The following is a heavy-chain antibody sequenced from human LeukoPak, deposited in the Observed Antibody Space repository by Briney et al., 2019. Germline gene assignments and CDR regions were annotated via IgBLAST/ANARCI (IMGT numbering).Heavy chain of an antibody. D-gene: IGHD3-3*01. CDR2: INHSGST. V-gene: IGHV4-34*01. Sequence: SETLSLTCAVYGGSFSGYYWSWIRQPPGKGLEWIGEINHSGSTNYNPSLKSRVTISVDTSKNQFSLKLSSVTAADTAVYYCARGAWGGYYIKRNWFDPWGQGTLVTVSS. CDR1: GGSFSGYY. CDR3: ARGAWGGYYIKRNWFDP. J-gene: IGHJ5*02.